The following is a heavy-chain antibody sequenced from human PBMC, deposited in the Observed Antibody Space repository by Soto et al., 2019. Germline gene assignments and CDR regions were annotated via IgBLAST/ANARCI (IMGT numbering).Heavy chain of an antibody. Sequence: GGSLRLSCAASGFTFSSYAMSWVRQAPGKGLEWVSAISGSGGSTYYADSVKGRFTISRDNSKNTLYLQMNSLRAEDTAVYYCAKDSLAAAAGFSSFDYWGQGTLVTVSS. CDR2: ISGSGGST. V-gene: IGHV3-23*01. CDR1: GFTFSSYA. J-gene: IGHJ4*02. D-gene: IGHD6-13*01. CDR3: AKDSLAAAAGFSSFDY.